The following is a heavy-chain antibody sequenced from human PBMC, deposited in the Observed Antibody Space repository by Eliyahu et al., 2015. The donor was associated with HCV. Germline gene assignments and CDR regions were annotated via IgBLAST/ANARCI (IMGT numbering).Heavy chain of an antibody. CDR1: GFIFSNAW. V-gene: IGHV3-15*01. D-gene: IGHD2-2*01. CDR2: IKNKTDGGTI. J-gene: IGHJ4*02. CDR3: TTTPTS. Sequence: EVQLVESGGGLVKPGGSLRLSCAASGFIFSNAWXSWVRQAPGEGLEWVGRIKNKTDGGTIAYAAPVKGRFTISRDDSKNTLYLQMNSLKTEDTAVYYCTTTPTSWGQGTLVTVSS.